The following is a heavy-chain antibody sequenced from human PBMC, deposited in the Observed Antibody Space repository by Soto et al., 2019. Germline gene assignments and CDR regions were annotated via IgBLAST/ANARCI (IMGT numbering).Heavy chain of an antibody. D-gene: IGHD6-13*01. CDR3: VKDESINWYSGHFRH. CDR1: GFTFDDYD. Sequence: PGGSLRLSCAASGFTFDDYDMHWVRQVPGKGLEWVSGINWNSGSIGYADSVKGRFAISRDNAKNSLHLQMNSLRAEDTAFYYCVKDESINWYSGHFRHWGQGTRVTVS. V-gene: IGHV3-9*01. J-gene: IGHJ1*01. CDR2: INWNSGSI.